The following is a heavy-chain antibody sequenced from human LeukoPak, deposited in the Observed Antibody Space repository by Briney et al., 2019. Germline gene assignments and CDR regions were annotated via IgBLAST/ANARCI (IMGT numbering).Heavy chain of an antibody. CDR2: IIPIFATA. CDR3: ARDYYGSGSYYKPFDY. J-gene: IGHJ4*02. CDR1: GGAFSSYG. D-gene: IGHD3-10*01. V-gene: IGHV1-69*01. Sequence: SVKVSCKVSGGAFSSYGISWVRHAPGQGLEWMGGIIPIFATANYAQKFQGRVTITADESTRTAYMELSSLRSEDTAVYYCARDYYGSGSYYKPFDYWGQGTLVTVSS.